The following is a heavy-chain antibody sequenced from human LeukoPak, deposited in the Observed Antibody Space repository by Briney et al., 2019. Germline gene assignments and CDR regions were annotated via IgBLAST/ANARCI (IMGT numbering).Heavy chain of an antibody. V-gene: IGHV3-23*01. D-gene: IGHD3-9*01. CDR1: GLTFSSYA. CDR2: ISGSGGST. Sequence: GGSLKLSCAASGLTFSSYAMTWFRQAPGKGLNWASAISGSGGSTYYADSVKGRFTISRDNSKNTLYLQMNSLRAEDTAVYYCAKDQYILTGNFDYWGQGTLVTVSS. J-gene: IGHJ4*02. CDR3: AKDQYILTGNFDY.